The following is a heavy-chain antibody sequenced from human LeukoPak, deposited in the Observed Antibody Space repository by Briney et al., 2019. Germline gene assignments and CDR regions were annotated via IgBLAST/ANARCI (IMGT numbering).Heavy chain of an antibody. CDR1: GFTVSSNY. CDR2: IYSGGST. CDR3: ATQWVIHAFDI. D-gene: IGHD3-22*01. J-gene: IGHJ3*02. V-gene: IGHV3-53*01. Sequence: GGSLRLPCAASGFTVSSNYMSWVRQAPGKGLEWVSVIYSGGSTYYADSVKGRFTISRDNSKNTLYLQMNSLRAEDTAVYYCATQWVIHAFDIWGQGTMVTVSS.